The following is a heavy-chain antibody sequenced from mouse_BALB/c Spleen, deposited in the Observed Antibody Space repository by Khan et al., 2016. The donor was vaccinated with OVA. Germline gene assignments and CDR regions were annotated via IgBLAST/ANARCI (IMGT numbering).Heavy chain of an antibody. CDR1: GFSLTNYG. Sequence: VKLLESGPGLVAPSQSLSITCTISGFSLTNYGVHWVRQPPGKGLEWLVVIWSDGSTTYNSDLKSRLSISKDNSKSQVFLKMNSLQTDDTAMYYGARQPYYHYYIMDYWGQGTSVTVSS. CDR2: IWSDGST. V-gene: IGHV2-6-1*01. J-gene: IGHJ4*01. D-gene: IGHD2-10*01. CDR3: ARQPYYHYYIMDY.